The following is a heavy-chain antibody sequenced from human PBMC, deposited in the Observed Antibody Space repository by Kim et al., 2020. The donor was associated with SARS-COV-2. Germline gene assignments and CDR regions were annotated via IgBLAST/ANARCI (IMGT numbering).Heavy chain of an antibody. J-gene: IGHJ5*02. CDR1: GYTFTSYA. CDR2: INAGNGNT. D-gene: IGHD3-10*01. V-gene: IGHV1-3*01. CDR3: ARSPASRKLLWFGELLTWFDP. Sequence: ASVKVSCKASGYTFTSYAMHWVRQAPGQRLEWMGWINAGNGNTKYSQKFQGRVTITRDTSASTAYMELSSLRSEDTAVYYCARSPASRKLLWFGELLTWFDPWGQGTLVTVSS.